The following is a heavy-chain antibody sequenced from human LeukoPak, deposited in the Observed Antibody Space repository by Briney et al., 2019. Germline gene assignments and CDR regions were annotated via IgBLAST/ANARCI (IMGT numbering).Heavy chain of an antibody. CDR3: TRATTVTLSSLDY. Sequence: GGSLKLSCAASGFTFSGSAMHWVRQASGKGLEWVGRIRSKANSYATAYAASVKGRFTISRDDSKNTAYLQMNSLKTEDTAVYYCTRATTVTLSSLDYWGQGTLVTVSS. V-gene: IGHV3-73*01. J-gene: IGHJ4*02. D-gene: IGHD4-17*01. CDR2: IRSKANSYAT. CDR1: GFTFSGSA.